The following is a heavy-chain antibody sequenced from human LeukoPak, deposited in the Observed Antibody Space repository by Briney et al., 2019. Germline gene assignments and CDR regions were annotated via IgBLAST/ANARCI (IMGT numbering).Heavy chain of an antibody. J-gene: IGHJ3*02. V-gene: IGHV4-61*01. CDR1: GGSVSSSNYH. CDR2: FYSSGST. D-gene: IGHD3-10*01. Sequence: PSETLSLTCNVSGGSVSSSNYHWSWIRQPPGKGLEGIGYFYSSGSTNYKASLKSRVSISADTSKDQFSLKLRSVTAADTAVYYCARDGSLGFGELFGAFDIWGQGTMVTVSS. CDR3: ARDGSLGFGELFGAFDI.